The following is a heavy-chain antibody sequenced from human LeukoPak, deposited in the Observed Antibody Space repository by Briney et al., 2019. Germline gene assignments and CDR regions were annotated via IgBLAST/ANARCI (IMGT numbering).Heavy chain of an antibody. CDR2: IIPIFGTA. Sequence: SVKVSCKASGGTFSSYAISWVRQAPGQGLEWMGGIIPIFGTANYAQKFQGRVTITADESTSTAYMELSSLRSEDTAAYYCANLYGGNGHGLDAFDIWGQGTMVTVSS. CDR1: GGTFSSYA. CDR3: ANLYGGNGHGLDAFDI. D-gene: IGHD4-23*01. J-gene: IGHJ3*02. V-gene: IGHV1-69*13.